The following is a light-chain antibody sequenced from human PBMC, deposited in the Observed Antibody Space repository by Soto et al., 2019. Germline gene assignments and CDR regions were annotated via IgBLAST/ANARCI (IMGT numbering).Light chain of an antibody. V-gene: IGLV3-27*01. Sequence: SYELTQPSSVSVSPGQTARITCSGDVLPKKYARWFQQKPGQAPVLVIYKDSERPSGIPERFSGSSSGTTVTLTISGAQVEDEADYYCYSAADNNLVVFGGGTQLTVL. CDR3: YSAADNNLVV. CDR1: VLPKKY. J-gene: IGLJ2*01. CDR2: KDS.